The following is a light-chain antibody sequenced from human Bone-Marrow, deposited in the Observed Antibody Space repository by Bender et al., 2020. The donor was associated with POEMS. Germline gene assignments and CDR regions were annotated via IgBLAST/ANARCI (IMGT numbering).Light chain of an antibody. CDR1: NLGSES. CDR3: QVWDATSDHPV. J-gene: IGLJ1*01. CDR2: DDR. V-gene: IGLV3-21*03. Sequence: SSVLTQPPSVSVAPGKTASLTCGGNNLGSESVHWYQVKPGQAPVLVIYDDRDRPSGIPERLSGSKSGDTATLTISRVEAGDEADYYCQVWDATSDHPVFGTGTKV.